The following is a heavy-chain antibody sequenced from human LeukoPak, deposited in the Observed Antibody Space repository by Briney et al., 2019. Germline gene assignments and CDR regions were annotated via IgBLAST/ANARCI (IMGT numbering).Heavy chain of an antibody. V-gene: IGHV5-10-1*01. J-gene: IGHJ4*02. CDR2: IDPRDSYT. D-gene: IGHD4-17*01. Sequence: GESLKISCEGSGYSFTNYWISWVRQMPGKGLEWMGRIDPRDSYTKYSPSFEGHVTISVDKSISTAFLQWNSLKASDSAMYYCATGASKVTTDFANYWGQGTQVAVPS. CDR3: ATGASKVTTDFANY. CDR1: GYSFTNYW.